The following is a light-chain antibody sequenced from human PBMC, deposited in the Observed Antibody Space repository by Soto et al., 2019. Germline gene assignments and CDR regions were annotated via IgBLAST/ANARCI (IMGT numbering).Light chain of an antibody. Sequence: DIQMTQSPSTLSASVGDRVTITCRASQSISSWLAWYRQKPGEAPKLLIYHASNLATGVPSRFSGSGSGTEFTLTLSSQQPDDFATYYCQQYKAYSWTFGPGTKVEI. J-gene: IGKJ1*01. CDR2: HAS. V-gene: IGKV1-5*01. CDR3: QQYKAYSWT. CDR1: QSISSW.